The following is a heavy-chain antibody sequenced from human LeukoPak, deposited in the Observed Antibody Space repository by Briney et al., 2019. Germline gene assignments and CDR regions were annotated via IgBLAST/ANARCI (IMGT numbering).Heavy chain of an antibody. CDR1: GFTFSSYA. Sequence: GGSLRLSCSASGFTFSSYAMHWVRQAPGKGLEYVSAISSNGGSTYYADSVKGRFTIPRDNSKNTLYLQMSSLRAEDTAVYYCVKANWGGAFDIWGQGTMVTVSS. V-gene: IGHV3-64D*09. J-gene: IGHJ3*02. CDR3: VKANWGGAFDI. D-gene: IGHD7-27*01. CDR2: ISSNGGST.